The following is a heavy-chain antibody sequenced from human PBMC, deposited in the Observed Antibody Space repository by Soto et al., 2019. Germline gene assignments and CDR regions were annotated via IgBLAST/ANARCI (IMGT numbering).Heavy chain of an antibody. V-gene: IGHV3-30*03. CDR1: GFTFSSYG. D-gene: IGHD3-22*01. Sequence: GGSLRLSCAASGFTFSSYGMHWVRQAPGKGLEWVAVISYDGSNKYYADSVKGRFTISRDNSKNTLYLQMNSLRAEDTAVYYCAARLWYYYDSSGSPGHWGQGTLVTVSS. CDR3: AARLWYYYDSSGSPGH. J-gene: IGHJ4*02. CDR2: ISYDGSNK.